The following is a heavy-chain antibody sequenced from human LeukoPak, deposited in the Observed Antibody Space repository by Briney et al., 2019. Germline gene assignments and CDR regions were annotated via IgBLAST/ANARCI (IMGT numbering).Heavy chain of an antibody. V-gene: IGHV3-48*03. CDR3: ARTGLGLYSFDY. J-gene: IGHJ4*02. Sequence: RPGGSLRLSCAASGFTFSSYEMNWVRQAPGKGLEWVSYISSSGSTIYYADSVKGRFTISRDNAKNSLYLQMNGLRLEDTAVYYCARTGLGLYSFDYWGQGIQVTISS. CDR2: ISSSGSTI. D-gene: IGHD3/OR15-3a*01. CDR1: GFTFSSYE.